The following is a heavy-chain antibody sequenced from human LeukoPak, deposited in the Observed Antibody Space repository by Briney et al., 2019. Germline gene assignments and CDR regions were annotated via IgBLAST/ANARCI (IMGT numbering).Heavy chain of an antibody. J-gene: IGHJ5*02. CDR3: ARGDFWSGYYRGGWFDP. Sequence: SETLSLTCAVYGGSFSGYYWSWIRQPPGKGLEWIGEINHSGSTNYNPSLKSRVTISVDTSKNQFPLKLSSVTAADTAVYYCARGDFWSGYYRGGWFDPWDQGTLVTVSS. CDR2: INHSGST. D-gene: IGHD3-3*01. CDR1: GGSFSGYY. V-gene: IGHV4-34*01.